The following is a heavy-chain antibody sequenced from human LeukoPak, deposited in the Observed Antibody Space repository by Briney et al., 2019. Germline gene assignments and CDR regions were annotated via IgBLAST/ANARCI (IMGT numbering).Heavy chain of an antibody. CDR3: ARDGPEYNWNFYY. D-gene: IGHD1-20*01. V-gene: IGHV3-33*01. CDR1: GFTFSSYG. J-gene: IGHJ4*02. CDR2: IWYDGSNK. Sequence: PGGSLRLSCAASGFTFSSYGMHWVRQAPGKGLEWVAVIWYDGSNKYYADSVKGRFTISRDNSKNTLYLQMNSLGAEDTAVYYCARDGPEYNWNFYYWGQGTLVTVSS.